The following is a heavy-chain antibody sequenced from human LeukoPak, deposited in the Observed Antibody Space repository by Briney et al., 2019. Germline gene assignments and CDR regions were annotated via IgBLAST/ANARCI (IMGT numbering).Heavy chain of an antibody. CDR3: ARDPYSSGWYKDAFDI. D-gene: IGHD6-19*01. V-gene: IGHV3-21*01. Sequence: PGGSLRLSCAASGFAFSSYSMNWVRQAPGKGLEWVSSISGSSSYINYADSVKGRFTISRDNAQNSLFLQLNSLRAEDTAVYYCARDPYSSGWYKDAFDIWGQGTMVTVSS. CDR2: ISGSSSYI. J-gene: IGHJ3*02. CDR1: GFAFSSYS.